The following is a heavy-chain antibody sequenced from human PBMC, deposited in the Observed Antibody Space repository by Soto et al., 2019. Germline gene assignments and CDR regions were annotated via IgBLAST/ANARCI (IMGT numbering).Heavy chain of an antibody. V-gene: IGHV3-30*18. CDR1: GFTFSSYG. CDR2: ISYDGSNK. D-gene: IGHD3-3*01. J-gene: IGHJ4*02. Sequence: QVQLVESGGGVVQPGRSLRLSCAASGFTFSSYGMHWVRQAPGKGLEWVAVISYDGSNKYYADSVKGRFTISRDNSKNTLYLQMNSLRAEDTAVYYCAKESLRFLEWLLNDLDYWGQGTLVTVSS. CDR3: AKESLRFLEWLLNDLDY.